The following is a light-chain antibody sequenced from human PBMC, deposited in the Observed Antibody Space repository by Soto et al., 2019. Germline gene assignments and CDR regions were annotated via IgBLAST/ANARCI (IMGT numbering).Light chain of an antibody. CDR3: QLYTSWQT. Sequence: EILLTQSPATLSMSSVRSTTHSSRASRDISNNLAWYQQRPGQPPRLLIYGASTKATGVPARFSGSGCGTDFSLTITGLMFYDFAVDYCQLYTSWQTCGQGTKVEIK. J-gene: IGKJ1*01. CDR2: GAS. V-gene: IGKV3-15*01. CDR1: RDISNN.